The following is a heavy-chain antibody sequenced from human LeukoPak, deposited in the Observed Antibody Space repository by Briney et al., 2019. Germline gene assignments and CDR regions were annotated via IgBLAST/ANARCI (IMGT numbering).Heavy chain of an antibody. CDR1: GGSFSGYY. CDR2: INHSGST. Sequence: PSETLSLTCAVYGGSFSGYYWSWIRQPPGKGLEWIGEINHSGSTNYNPSLKSRVTISVDTSKNQFSLKLSSVTAADTAVYYCARHVVINNYDFWSGYRIDAFDIWGQGTMVTVSS. J-gene: IGHJ3*02. CDR3: ARHVVINNYDFWSGYRIDAFDI. D-gene: IGHD3-3*01. V-gene: IGHV4-34*01.